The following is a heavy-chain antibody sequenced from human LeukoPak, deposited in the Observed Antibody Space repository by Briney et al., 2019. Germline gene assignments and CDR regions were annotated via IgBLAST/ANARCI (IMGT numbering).Heavy chain of an antibody. CDR3: AREKFDY. V-gene: IGHV3-7*01. J-gene: IGHJ4*02. CDR2: IKHDGSEE. CDR1: GFTFRSYW. Sequence: GGSLRLSCAPSGFTFRSYWMSWVRQARERGVVWVAHIKHDGSEEYYVDSMKGRFTVSRDNAKNSLYLQMNSLRAEDTAVYYCAREKFDYWGQGTLVTVSS.